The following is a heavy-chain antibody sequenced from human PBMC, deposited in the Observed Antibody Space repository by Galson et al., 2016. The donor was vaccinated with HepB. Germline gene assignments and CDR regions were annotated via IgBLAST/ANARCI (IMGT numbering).Heavy chain of an antibody. Sequence: CAISGDSVSSNSAAWNWIRQSPSRGLEWLGRTYYRSNWHYDYAVSVTGRITINPDTSKNQFSLQLNSMTPEDTAVYYCARVSLDTANIWTWSAVEYWGQGALVTVSS. J-gene: IGHJ4*02. D-gene: IGHD5-18*01. V-gene: IGHV6-1*01. CDR3: ARVSLDTANIWTWSAVEY. CDR1: GDSVSSNSAA. CDR2: TYYRSNWHY.